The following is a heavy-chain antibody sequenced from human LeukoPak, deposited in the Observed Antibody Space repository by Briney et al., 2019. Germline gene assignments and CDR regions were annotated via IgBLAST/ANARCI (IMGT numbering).Heavy chain of an antibody. V-gene: IGHV1-18*01. CDR2: ISPYNGNT. J-gene: IGHJ3*02. CDR3: ARDSSYEAFDI. D-gene: IGHD2-2*01. Sequence: ASVKVSCKASGYTFISYTVTWVRQAPGQGLEWMGWISPYNGNTNFAQKFQGRVTMTTDTSTSTAYMELRSLRSDDTAVYYCARDSSYEAFDIWGQGTMSPSLQ. CDR1: GYTFISYT.